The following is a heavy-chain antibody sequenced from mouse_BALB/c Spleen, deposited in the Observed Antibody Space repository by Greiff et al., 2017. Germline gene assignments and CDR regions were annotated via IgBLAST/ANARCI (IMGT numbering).Heavy chain of an antibody. V-gene: IGHV1-9*01. CDR3: ARSGNSYAMDY. CDR1: GYTFSSYW. CDR2: ILPGSGST. J-gene: IGHJ4*01. Sequence: VQVVESGAELMKPGASVKISCKATGYTFSSYWIEWVKQRPGHGLEWIGEILPGSGSTNYNEKFKGKATFTADTSSNTAYMQLSSLTSEDSAVYYCARSGNSYAMDYWGQGTSVTVSS. D-gene: IGHD2-1*01.